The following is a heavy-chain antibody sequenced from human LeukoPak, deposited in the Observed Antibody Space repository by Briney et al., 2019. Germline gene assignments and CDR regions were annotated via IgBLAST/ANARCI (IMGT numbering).Heavy chain of an antibody. CDR3: AKSSSRRVSSFDY. Sequence: GGSLRLSCAASGFSFSSYAMSWVRQAPGKGLEWVSAISGSGGSTYYADSVKGRFTISRDNSKNTLYLQMNSLRAEDTAVYYCAKSSSRRVSSFDYWGQGTLVTVSS. CDR2: ISGSGGST. D-gene: IGHD3-10*01. CDR1: GFSFSSYA. J-gene: IGHJ4*02. V-gene: IGHV3-23*01.